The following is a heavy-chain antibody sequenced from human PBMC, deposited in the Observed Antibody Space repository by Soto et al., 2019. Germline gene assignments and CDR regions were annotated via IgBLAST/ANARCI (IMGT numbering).Heavy chain of an antibody. D-gene: IGHD3-10*01. J-gene: IGHJ6*02. CDR1: GYTFTSYG. Sequence: QAQLVQSGAEVKKPGASVKVSCKASGYTFTSYGISWVRQAPGQGLEWVGWISAYIGDTNYAQKLQGRVTMATDTSTSTAYMELRSLRSDDTAVYFCARVGYYGSAFGSYYYYYGMDVWGQGTTVTVSS. CDR2: ISAYIGDT. V-gene: IGHV1-18*01. CDR3: ARVGYYGSAFGSYYYYYGMDV.